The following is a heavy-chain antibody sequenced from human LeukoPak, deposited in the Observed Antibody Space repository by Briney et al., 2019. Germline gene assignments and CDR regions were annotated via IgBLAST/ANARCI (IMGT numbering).Heavy chain of an antibody. CDR2: INHSGST. CDR1: GGSFSGYY. CDR3: ARGVYIAAAQYGY. J-gene: IGHJ4*02. D-gene: IGHD6-13*01. V-gene: IGHV4-34*01. Sequence: PSETLSLTCAVYGGSFSGYYWSWIRQPPGKGLEWVGEINHSGSTNYNPSLKSRVTISVDTSKNQFSLKLSSVTAADTAVYYCARGVYIAAAQYGYWGQGTLVSVSS.